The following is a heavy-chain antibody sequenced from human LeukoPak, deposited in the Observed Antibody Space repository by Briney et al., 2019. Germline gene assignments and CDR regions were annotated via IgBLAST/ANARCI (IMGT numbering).Heavy chain of an antibody. CDR1: GYTFTSYG. D-gene: IGHD3-9*01. Sequence: GASVKVSCKASGYTFTSYGISWVRQAPGQALEWMGWISAYNGNTNYAQKLQGRVTMTTDTSTSTAYMELRSLRSDDTAVYYCARERYDILTGYYYYYYYYMDVWGKGTTVTISS. CDR3: ARERYDILTGYYYYYYYYMDV. CDR2: ISAYNGNT. J-gene: IGHJ6*03. V-gene: IGHV1-18*01.